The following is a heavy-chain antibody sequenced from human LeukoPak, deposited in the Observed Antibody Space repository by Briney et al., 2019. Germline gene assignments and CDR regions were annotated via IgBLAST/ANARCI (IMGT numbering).Heavy chain of an antibody. CDR1: GGSFSGYY. D-gene: IGHD2-15*01. V-gene: IGHV4-34*01. Sequence: PSETLSLTCAVYGGSFSGYYWSWIRQPPGKGLEWIGEINHSGSTNYNPSLKSRVTISVDTSKNQFSLKLSSVTAADTAVYYCARVPYCSGGSCYSEAFDIWGQGTMVTVSS. CDR3: ARVPYCSGGSCYSEAFDI. J-gene: IGHJ3*02. CDR2: INHSGST.